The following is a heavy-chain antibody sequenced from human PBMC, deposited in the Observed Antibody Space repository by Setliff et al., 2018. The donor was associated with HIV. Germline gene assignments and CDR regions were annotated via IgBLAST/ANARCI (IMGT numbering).Heavy chain of an antibody. CDR3: ARQAADY. CDR1: GFTFSSFG. Sequence: GGSLRLSCAASGFTFSSFGMHWVRQAPGKGLEWVSVIWYGGSNKYYGDSVKGRFTISRDNSKNTLYLQMNSLRVEDTAVYYCARQAADYWGQGTLVTVSS. J-gene: IGHJ4*02. V-gene: IGHV3-33*01. D-gene: IGHD6-25*01. CDR2: IWYGGSNK.